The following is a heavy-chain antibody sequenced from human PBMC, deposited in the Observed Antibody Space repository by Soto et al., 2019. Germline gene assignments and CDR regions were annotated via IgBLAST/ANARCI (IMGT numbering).Heavy chain of an antibody. Sequence: GGSLRLSCAASGFTFSSYAMSWVRQAPGKGLEWVSAISGSGGSTYYADSVKGRFTISRDNSKNTLYLQMNSLRAEDTAVYYCAKDALGYCISTSCLGPDPWGQGTLVTVSS. J-gene: IGHJ5*02. V-gene: IGHV3-23*01. CDR1: GFTFSSYA. D-gene: IGHD2-2*01. CDR3: AKDALGYCISTSCLGPDP. CDR2: ISGSGGST.